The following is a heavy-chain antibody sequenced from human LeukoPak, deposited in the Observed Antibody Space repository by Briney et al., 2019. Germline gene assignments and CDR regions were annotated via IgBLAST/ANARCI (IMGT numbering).Heavy chain of an antibody. V-gene: IGHV3-23*01. D-gene: IGHD5-24*01. CDR1: GFTFSSYA. Sequence: PGGSLRLSCAASGFTFSSYAMSWVRQAPGKGLERVSAISGSGGSTYYADSVKGRFTISRDNSKNTLYLQMNSLRAEDTAVYYCAKDRVMATFGALFDYWGQGTLVTVSS. CDR3: AKDRVMATFGALFDY. J-gene: IGHJ4*02. CDR2: ISGSGGST.